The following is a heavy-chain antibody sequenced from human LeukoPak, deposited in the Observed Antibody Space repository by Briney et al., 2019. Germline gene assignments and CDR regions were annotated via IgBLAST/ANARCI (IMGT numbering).Heavy chain of an antibody. J-gene: IGHJ3*02. V-gene: IGHV3-74*01. Sequence: GGSLRLACAASGFTFSTHWMHWVSQAPGKGLVGVAHINSDGSSTNYTDSVKGRFTISRDNARNTLFLQMNSLRAEDTAVYYCAGVVAATSAFDIWGQGTMVTVSS. D-gene: IGHD2-15*01. CDR1: GFTFSTHW. CDR2: INSDGSST. CDR3: AGVVAATSAFDI.